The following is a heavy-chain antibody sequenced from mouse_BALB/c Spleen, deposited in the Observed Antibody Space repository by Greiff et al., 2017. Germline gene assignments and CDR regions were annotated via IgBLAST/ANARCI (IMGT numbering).Heavy chain of an antibody. J-gene: IGHJ4*01. Sequence: EVQRVESGGGLVQPKGSLKLSCAASGFTFNTYAMNWVRQAPGKGLEWVARIRSKSNNYATYYADSVKDRFTISRDDSQSMLYLQMNNLKTEDTAMYYCVRHLMGMDYWGQGTSVTVSS. D-gene: IGHD2-3*01. CDR2: IRSKSNNYAT. CDR3: VRHLMGMDY. CDR1: GFTFNTYA. V-gene: IGHV10-1*02.